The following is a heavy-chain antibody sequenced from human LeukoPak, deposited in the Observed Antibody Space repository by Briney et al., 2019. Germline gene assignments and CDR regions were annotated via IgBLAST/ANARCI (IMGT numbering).Heavy chain of an antibody. CDR1: GGSISSSSYC. J-gene: IGHJ6*02. Sequence: PSETLSLTCTVSGGSISSSSYCWGWIRQPPGKGLEWIGSIYYSGSTYYNPSLKSRVTISVDTSKNQFSLKLSSVTAADTAVYYCARPLYDCSGGSCYYYYYGMDVWGQGTTVTVSS. CDR2: IYYSGST. V-gene: IGHV4-39*07. CDR3: ARPLYDCSGGSCYYYYYGMDV. D-gene: IGHD2-15*01.